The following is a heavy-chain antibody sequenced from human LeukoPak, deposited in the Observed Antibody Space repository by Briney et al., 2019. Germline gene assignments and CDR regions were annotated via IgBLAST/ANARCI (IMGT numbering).Heavy chain of an antibody. Sequence: ASVKVSCKASGYTFTGYYMHWVRQAPGQGLEWMGWINPNSGGTNYAQKFQGRVTMTRDTSISTAYMELRRLRSDDTAVYYCARQGGSTSYYFDYWGQGTLVTVSS. D-gene: IGHD2-2*01. CDR1: GYTFTGYY. CDR3: ARQGGSTSYYFDY. CDR2: INPNSGGT. V-gene: IGHV1-2*02. J-gene: IGHJ4*02.